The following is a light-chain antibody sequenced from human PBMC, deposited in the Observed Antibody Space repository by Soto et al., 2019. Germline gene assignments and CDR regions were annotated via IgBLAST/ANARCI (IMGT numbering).Light chain of an antibody. V-gene: IGKV3-20*01. CDR2: GAS. CDR3: QQYGGSPRT. CDR1: QTISSF. Sequence: EIVLTQSPGTLSLSPGEGATLSCRASQTISSFLAWYQQKRGQAPRLLIHGASNRATGIPDRFSGSGSGTDFTLTITSLEPEDFAVYYCQQYGGSPRTFGQGTKVEVK. J-gene: IGKJ1*01.